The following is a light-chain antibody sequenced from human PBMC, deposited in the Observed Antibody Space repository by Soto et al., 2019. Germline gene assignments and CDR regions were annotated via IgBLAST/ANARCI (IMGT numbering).Light chain of an antibody. Sequence: DVPMTQSPSSLSASVGDRVTITCRASQSISSYLNWYQQKPGRATKLLIYAASSLQSEVPSRFSGSGSGTDFTLTISSLQPEDFATYYCQQTYSTPITFGQGTRLEI. CDR2: AAS. V-gene: IGKV1-39*01. J-gene: IGKJ5*01. CDR3: QQTYSTPIT. CDR1: QSISSY.